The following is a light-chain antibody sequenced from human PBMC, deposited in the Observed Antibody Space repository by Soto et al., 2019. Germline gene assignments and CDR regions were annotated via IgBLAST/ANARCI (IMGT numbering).Light chain of an antibody. CDR1: SSDVGGYNY. V-gene: IGLV2-14*01. J-gene: IGLJ3*02. CDR2: DVS. Sequence: QSALTQPASVSGSPGQSITISCTGTSSDVGGYNYVSWYQQHPGKAPKLMIFDVSNRPSGVSNRFSGSKSGNTASLTISGLQAEDEAYYYCTSYTGRTTVVFGGGTKLTVL. CDR3: TSYTGRTTVV.